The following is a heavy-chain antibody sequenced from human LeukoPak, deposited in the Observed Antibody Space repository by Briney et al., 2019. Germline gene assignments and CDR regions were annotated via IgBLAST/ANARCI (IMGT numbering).Heavy chain of an antibody. Sequence: PSETLSLTCTVSGGSISSSSYHWGWIRQPPGKGLEWIGSIYYSGSTYYNPSLKSRVTISVDTSKNQFSLKLSSVTAADTAVYYCARQPDIVVVVAAFSFDYWGQGTLVTVSS. CDR3: ARQPDIVVVVAAFSFDY. V-gene: IGHV4-39*01. D-gene: IGHD2-15*01. CDR1: GGSISSSSYH. CDR2: IYYSGST. J-gene: IGHJ4*02.